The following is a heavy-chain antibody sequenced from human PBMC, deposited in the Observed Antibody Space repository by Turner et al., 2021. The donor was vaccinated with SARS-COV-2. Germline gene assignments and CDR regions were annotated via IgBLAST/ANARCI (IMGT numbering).Heavy chain of an antibody. V-gene: IGHV3-23*01. CDR2: ISGRGGST. D-gene: IGHD3-22*01. J-gene: IGHJ4*02. CDR1: GFTFSNYA. Sequence: EVQLLESGGGLVQPGGSLRLSCAASGFTFSNYAMSWVRQAPGKGLEWVSAISGRGGSTYYADSVKGRFTISRDSSKNTLYLQMNSLRAEDTAVYYCAKADRVMIVVVITLFDYWGQGTLVTVSS. CDR3: AKADRVMIVVVITLFDY.